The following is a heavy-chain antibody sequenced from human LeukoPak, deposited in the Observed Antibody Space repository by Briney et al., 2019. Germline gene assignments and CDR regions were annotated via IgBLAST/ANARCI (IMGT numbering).Heavy chain of an antibody. CDR1: GYTFSGSY. V-gene: IGHV1-2*06. D-gene: IGHD3-22*01. CDR2: INPNSGDT. CDR3: ARGRGSWYDSSGSPYIRFDY. J-gene: IGHJ4*02. Sequence: ASVKVSCKASGYTFSGSYIHWVRQAPGQGLEWMGRINPNSGDTNYAQKFQGRVTMTRDTSISTVYMELSRLRSDDSAMYYCARGRGSWYDSSGSPYIRFDYWGQGTLVTVSS.